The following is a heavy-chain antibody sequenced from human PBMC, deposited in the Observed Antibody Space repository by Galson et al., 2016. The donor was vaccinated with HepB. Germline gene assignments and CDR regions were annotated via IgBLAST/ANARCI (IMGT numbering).Heavy chain of an antibody. J-gene: IGHJ3*02. V-gene: IGHV3-23*01. CDR2: ITYSSDDT. CDR3: VRDGGETYHWSRAFDI. D-gene: IGHD2-21*01. CDR1: GFTFNDYA. Sequence: SLRLSCAASGFTFNDYAMSWVRQAPGKGPEWVSCITYSSDDTLYADSVKGRFAISRDNSKNTLYLQLTSLSVEDTAVYFCVRDGGETYHWSRAFDIWGQGTMVTVSS.